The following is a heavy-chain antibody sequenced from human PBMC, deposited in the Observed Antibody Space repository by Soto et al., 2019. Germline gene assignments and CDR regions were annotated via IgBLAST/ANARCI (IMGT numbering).Heavy chain of an antibody. CDR2: ISSSSSYI. Sequence: GGSLRLCCAASGFTFSSYSMNWVRQAPGKGLEWVSSISSSSSYIYYADSVKGRFTISRDNAKNSLYLQMNSLRAEDTAVYYCARDHSYDFWSGYYSCSDHRDGMAVSSQGSSVIGS. J-gene: IGHJ6*02. V-gene: IGHV3-21*01. CDR3: ARDHSYDFWSGYYSCSDHRDGMAV. CDR1: GFTFSSYS. D-gene: IGHD3-3*01.